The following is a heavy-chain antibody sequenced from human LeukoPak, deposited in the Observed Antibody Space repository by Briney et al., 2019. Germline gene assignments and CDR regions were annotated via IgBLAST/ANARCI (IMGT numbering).Heavy chain of an antibody. J-gene: IGHJ4*02. Sequence: GGSLRLSCAASGFTFSSYGMHWVRQAPGKGLKRVAVISYDGSNKYYADSVKGRFTISRDNSKNTLYLQMNSLRAEDTAVYYCAKDRGWLRLFDYWGQGTLVTVSS. CDR1: GFTFSSYG. CDR3: AKDRGWLRLFDY. CDR2: ISYDGSNK. V-gene: IGHV3-30*18. D-gene: IGHD5-12*01.